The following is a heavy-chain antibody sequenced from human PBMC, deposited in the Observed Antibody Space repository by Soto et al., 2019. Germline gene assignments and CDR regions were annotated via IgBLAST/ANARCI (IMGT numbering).Heavy chain of an antibody. CDR3: ARDSSGYYWFDP. CDR2: IYHSGTT. J-gene: IGHJ5*02. Sequence: ETLSLTCAVSGFSISSGYFWGWIRQPPGKGPEWLGSIYHSGTTYYNPSVKGRVTISVDTSKNQFSLKMSSVTAADTAVYYCARDSSGYYWFDPWGQGTLVTV. CDR1: GFSISSGYF. V-gene: IGHV4-38-2*02. D-gene: IGHD3-22*01.